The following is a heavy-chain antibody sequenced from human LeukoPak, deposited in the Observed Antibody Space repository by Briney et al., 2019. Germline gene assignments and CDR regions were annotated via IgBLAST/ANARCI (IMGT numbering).Heavy chain of an antibody. D-gene: IGHD1-26*01. J-gene: IGHJ4*02. CDR3: ARDRQRSWYSGSRGLY. CDR2: ISSNGGST. CDR1: GYPLSRYA. V-gene: IGHV3-64*01. Sequence: GGSLRLSCAVSGYPLSRYAMLWVRHAPGKAREYVSAISSNGGSTHYAHSVKGRFTISRDNSKNTLYLRMCSLRAEGMAVYYCARDRQRSWYSGSRGLYWGQGTLVSVSS.